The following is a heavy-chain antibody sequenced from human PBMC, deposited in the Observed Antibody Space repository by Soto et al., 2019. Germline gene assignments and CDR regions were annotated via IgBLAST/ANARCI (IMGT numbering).Heavy chain of an antibody. D-gene: IGHD6-6*01. Sequence: SETLSLTCTVSGGSISSYYWSWIRQPPGKGLEWIGYIYYSGSTNYNPSLKSRVTISVDTSKNQFSLKLSSVTAADTAVYYCARGGGIAARTGEDFDYWGQGTLVTVSS. CDR2: IYYSGST. V-gene: IGHV4-59*01. CDR3: ARGGGIAARTGEDFDY. J-gene: IGHJ4*02. CDR1: GGSISSYY.